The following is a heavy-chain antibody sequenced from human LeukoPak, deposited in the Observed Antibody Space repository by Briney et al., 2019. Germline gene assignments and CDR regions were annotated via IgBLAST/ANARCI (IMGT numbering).Heavy chain of an antibody. Sequence: GGSLSLFCAASGFTFSSYTMHWVRQARGKALVWLAGISYEGNNKYHADSVKGRFSISRDNSKKTLYLQMDSLRVEDTAVYYCARDRIAVATYYFDCWGQGTLVTVSS. J-gene: IGHJ4*02. CDR2: ISYEGNNK. V-gene: IGHV3-30-3*01. D-gene: IGHD6-19*01. CDR1: GFTFSSYT. CDR3: ARDRIAVATYYFDC.